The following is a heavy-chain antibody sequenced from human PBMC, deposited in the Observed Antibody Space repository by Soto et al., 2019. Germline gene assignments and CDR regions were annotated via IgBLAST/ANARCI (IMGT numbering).Heavy chain of an antibody. J-gene: IGHJ6*01. CDR1: GGSISSYY. V-gene: IGHV4-59*01. D-gene: IGHD2-15*01. Sequence: SETLSLTCTVSGGSISSYYWSWIRQPPGKGLEWIGYIYYSGSTNYNPSLKSRVTISVDTSKNQFSLKLSSVTAADTAVYYCARGGGYCSGGSCYWYYYYYGMDVWG. CDR2: IYYSGST. CDR3: ARGGGYCSGGSCYWYYYYYGMDV.